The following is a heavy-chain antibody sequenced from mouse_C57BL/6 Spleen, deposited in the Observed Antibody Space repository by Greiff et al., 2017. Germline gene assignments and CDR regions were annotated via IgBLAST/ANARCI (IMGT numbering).Heavy chain of an antibody. J-gene: IGHJ2*01. Sequence: QVQLKQSGPELVKPGASVKISCKASGYAFSSSWMNWVKQRPGKGLEWIGRIYPGDGDTNYNGKFKGKATLTADKSSSTAYMQLSSLTSEDSAVYFCARGYYGSSPHFDYWGQGTTLTVSS. V-gene: IGHV1-82*01. CDR2: IYPGDGDT. D-gene: IGHD1-1*01. CDR1: GYAFSSSW. CDR3: ARGYYGSSPHFDY.